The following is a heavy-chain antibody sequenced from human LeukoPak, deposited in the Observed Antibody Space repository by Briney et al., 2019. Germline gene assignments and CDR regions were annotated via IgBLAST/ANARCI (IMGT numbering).Heavy chain of an antibody. D-gene: IGHD2-15*01. J-gene: IGHJ3*02. CDR3: ARDGDIVVVVAAYSPGAFDI. CDR1: GYSISSGYY. Sequence: PSETLSLTCAVSGYSISSGYYWGWIRQPPGKGLEWIGSIYHSGSTYYNPSLKSRVTISVDTSKNQFSLKLSPVTAADTAVYYCARDGDIVVVVAAYSPGAFDIWGQGTMVTVSS. V-gene: IGHV4-38-2*02. CDR2: IYHSGST.